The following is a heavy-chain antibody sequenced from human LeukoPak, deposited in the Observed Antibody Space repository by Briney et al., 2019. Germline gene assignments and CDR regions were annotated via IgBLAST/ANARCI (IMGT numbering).Heavy chain of an antibody. CDR2: ISAYSANT. D-gene: IGHD3-3*01. CDR3: ARDSTVRGSGYFDY. J-gene: IGHJ4*02. CDR1: GGTFSSYA. Sequence: ASVKVSCKASGGTFSSYAISWVRQAPGQGLEWMGWISAYSANTNYAQKLQGRVTMTTDTSTTTAYMELRSLRSDDTAVYYCARDSTVRGSGYFDYWGRGTLVTVSS. V-gene: IGHV1-18*01.